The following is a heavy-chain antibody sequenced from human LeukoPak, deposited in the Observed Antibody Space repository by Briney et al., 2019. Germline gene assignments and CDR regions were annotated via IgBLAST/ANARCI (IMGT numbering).Heavy chain of an antibody. CDR1: GYTFTSYY. V-gene: IGHV1-69*05. J-gene: IGHJ6*03. CDR2: IIPIFGTA. CDR3: ARDLDYYYYMDV. Sequence: ASVKVSCKASGYTFTSYYMHWVRQAPGQGLEWMGRIIPIFGTANYAQKFQGRVTITTDESTSTAYMELSSLRSEDTAVYYCARDLDYYYYMDVWGKGTTVTVSS.